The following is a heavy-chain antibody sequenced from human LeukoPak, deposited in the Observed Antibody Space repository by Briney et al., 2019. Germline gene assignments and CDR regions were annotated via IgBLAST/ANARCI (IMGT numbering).Heavy chain of an antibody. Sequence: GGSLRLSCAASGFTFSNYWMSWVRQAPGKGLEWVSFIYSGGSTYYAESVKGRFTISRDNSKNTLYLHMNSLRAEDTAVYYCARVRKDIVVVPGAMRDTYYFDYWGQGTLVTVSS. CDR2: IYSGGST. CDR3: ARVRKDIVVVPGAMRDTYYFDY. CDR1: GFTFSNYW. D-gene: IGHD2-2*01. J-gene: IGHJ4*02. V-gene: IGHV3-66*01.